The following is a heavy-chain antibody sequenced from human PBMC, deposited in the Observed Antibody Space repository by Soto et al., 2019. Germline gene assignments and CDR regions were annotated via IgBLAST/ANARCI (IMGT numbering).Heavy chain of an antibody. D-gene: IGHD1-7*01. J-gene: IGHJ5*02. CDR2: IYYIGAY. CDR1: GASVRSYY. CDR3: ARTPETRDWLDP. V-gene: IGHV4-59*02. Sequence: LSLTCSVSGASVRSYYWSWVRQPPGKGLEWIGYIYYIGAYNYNPSLKSRVTISVDTSKNQFSLKLTSVTAADTAVYYCARTPETRDWLDPWGQGTLVTVSS.